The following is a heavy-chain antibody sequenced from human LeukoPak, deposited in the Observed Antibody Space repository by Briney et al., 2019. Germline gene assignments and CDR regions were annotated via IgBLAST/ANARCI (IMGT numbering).Heavy chain of an antibody. Sequence: ASVKVSCKASGYTFTSYDINWVRQATGQGLEWMGWISAYNGNTNYAQKLQGRVTMTTDTSTSTANMELRSLRSDDTAVYYCAKVDTAMAPSDYWGQGTLVTVTS. CDR2: ISAYNGNT. CDR1: GYTFTSYD. CDR3: AKVDTAMAPSDY. D-gene: IGHD5-18*01. J-gene: IGHJ4*02. V-gene: IGHV1-18*01.